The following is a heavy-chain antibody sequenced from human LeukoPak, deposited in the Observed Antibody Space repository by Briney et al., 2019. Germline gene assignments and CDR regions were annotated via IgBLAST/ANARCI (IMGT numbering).Heavy chain of an antibody. CDR2: IIPTFGTA. Sequence: SVKVSCKASGGTFISYAISWVRQAPGQGLEWMGGIIPTFGTANYAQKFQGRVTITADKSTSTAYMELSSLRSEDTAVYYCARDRVCSTTSCYSTPFDYWGQGTLVTVSS. CDR1: GGTFISYA. CDR3: ARDRVCSTTSCYSTPFDY. V-gene: IGHV1-69*06. J-gene: IGHJ4*02. D-gene: IGHD2-2*01.